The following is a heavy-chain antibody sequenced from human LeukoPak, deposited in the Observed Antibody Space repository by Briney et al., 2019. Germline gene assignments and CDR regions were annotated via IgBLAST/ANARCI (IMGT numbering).Heavy chain of an antibody. CDR2: ISGSGGRT. Sequence: PGGSLRLSCAASGFTFSSYAMSWVRQAPGKGLEWVSAISGSGGRTYYADSVKGRFTISRDNSKNTLYLQMNSLRAEDTAVYYCAKDLKPSTWIQPASADYWGQGTLVTVSS. V-gene: IGHV3-23*01. CDR1: GFTFSSYA. D-gene: IGHD5-18*01. J-gene: IGHJ4*02. CDR3: AKDLKPSTWIQPASADY.